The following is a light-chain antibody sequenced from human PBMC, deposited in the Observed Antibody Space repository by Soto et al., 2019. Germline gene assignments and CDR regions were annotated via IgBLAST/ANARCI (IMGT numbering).Light chain of an antibody. CDR3: TSYTSTTTLV. CDR2: EAA. V-gene: IGLV2-14*01. CDR1: SNDIGANNY. Sequence: QSALTQPASVSGSPGQSITISCTGTSNDIGANNYVSWYQHHPGKAPKILIYEAANRTSGVSHRVSGSKSGNTASLTSSGLQAEDEADSFCTSYTSTTTLVFGGGTKRTVL. J-gene: IGLJ2*01.